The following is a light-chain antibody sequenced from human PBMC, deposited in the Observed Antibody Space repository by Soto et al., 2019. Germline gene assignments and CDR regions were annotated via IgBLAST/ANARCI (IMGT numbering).Light chain of an antibody. V-gene: IGKV3-20*01. CDR1: QSVAANY. Sequence: EIVLTQSPGTLSLSPGEGATLSCRDSQSVAANYLAWFLQKPGQAPRLLIFAASRRATGIPERFSGSGSGTDFTLTISRLESEDFGVYYCQQYGSSPFTFGPGTKVDIK. J-gene: IGKJ3*01. CDR3: QQYGSSPFT. CDR2: AAS.